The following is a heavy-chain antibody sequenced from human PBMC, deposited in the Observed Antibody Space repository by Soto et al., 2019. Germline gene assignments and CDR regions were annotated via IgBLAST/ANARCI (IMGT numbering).Heavy chain of an antibody. D-gene: IGHD6-13*01. Sequence: QLQLQESGPGLVKPSETLSLTCTVSGGSISSSSYYWGWIRQPPGKGLEWIGSIYYSGSTYYNPSLKSRVTTSVDTSKNQFSLKLSSVTAADTAVYYCASRIAAAGTRHYYSYMHVWGKGTPVTVSS. CDR2: IYYSGST. CDR1: GGSISSSSYY. J-gene: IGHJ6*03. CDR3: ASRIAAAGTRHYYSYMHV. V-gene: IGHV4-39*01.